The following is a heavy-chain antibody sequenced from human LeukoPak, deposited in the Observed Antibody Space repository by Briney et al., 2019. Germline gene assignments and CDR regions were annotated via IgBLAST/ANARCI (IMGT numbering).Heavy chain of an antibody. Sequence: SQTLSLTCTVSGGSISSGVYYWSWIRQPPGKGLEWIAYMYYSGSTYYNPSLKSRVTMSADTSKNQLSLKLSSVTAADTAVYYCARPYYYDSRIDPWGQGILVTVSS. J-gene: IGHJ5*02. CDR2: MYYSGST. D-gene: IGHD3-22*01. CDR1: GGSISSGVYY. V-gene: IGHV4-30-4*01. CDR3: ARPYYYDSRIDP.